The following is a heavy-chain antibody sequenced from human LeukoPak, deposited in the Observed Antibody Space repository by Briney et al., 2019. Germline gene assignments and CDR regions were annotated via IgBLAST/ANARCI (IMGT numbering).Heavy chain of an antibody. CDR2: ISGSAGSS. CDR1: GFTFSGYA. J-gene: IGHJ4*02. Sequence: PGGSLRLSCAASGFTFSGYAMTWVRQAPGKGLEWVSSISGSAGSSYHADSVKGRFSISRDNSKNTLYLEMNRLRAEDTAVYYCAKGAARWELRSWGQGTLVTVSS. V-gene: IGHV3-23*01. D-gene: IGHD1-26*01. CDR3: AKGAARWELRS.